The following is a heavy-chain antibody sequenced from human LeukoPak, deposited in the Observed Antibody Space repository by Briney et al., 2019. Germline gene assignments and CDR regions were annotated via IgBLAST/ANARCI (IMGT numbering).Heavy chain of an antibody. CDR3: AKESGKFDY. V-gene: IGHV3-43*02. CDR2: ISADGGST. J-gene: IGHJ4*02. CDR1: GLNFDDSA. Sequence: PGGSLRLSCVASGLNFDDSAMHWVRQAPGKXLEWVSLISADGGSTFSADSVKGRFSISRDNSKNSLYLQMNSLRSEDTAMYYCAKESGKFDYWGQGTLVAVSS.